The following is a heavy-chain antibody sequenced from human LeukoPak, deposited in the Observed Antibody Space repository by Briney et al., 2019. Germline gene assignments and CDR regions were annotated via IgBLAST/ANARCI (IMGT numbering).Heavy chain of an antibody. Sequence: GGSLRLSCAASGFTFSGSAMHWARQASGKGLDSVGRIRSKANSYATAYAASVKGRFTMSRDDSKNTAYLQMNSLKTEDTAVYYCTRRPIVGADPDYWGQGTLVTVSS. J-gene: IGHJ4*02. D-gene: IGHD1-26*01. CDR3: TRRPIVGADPDY. V-gene: IGHV3-73*01. CDR1: GFTFSGSA. CDR2: IRSKANSYAT.